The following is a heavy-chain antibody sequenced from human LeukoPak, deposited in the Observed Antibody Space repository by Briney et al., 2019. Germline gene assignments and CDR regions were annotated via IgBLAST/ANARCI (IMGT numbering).Heavy chain of an antibody. Sequence: GGSLRLSCAASGFTFSSYAMSWVRQAPGKGLEWVSAISGSGGSTYYADSVKGRFTISRDNSKNTLYLQMNSLRVEDTAVYYCARAGGGWYIWDYWGQGTLVTVSS. CDR2: ISGSGGST. CDR1: GFTFSSYA. J-gene: IGHJ4*02. D-gene: IGHD2-15*01. CDR3: ARAGGGWYIWDY. V-gene: IGHV3-23*01.